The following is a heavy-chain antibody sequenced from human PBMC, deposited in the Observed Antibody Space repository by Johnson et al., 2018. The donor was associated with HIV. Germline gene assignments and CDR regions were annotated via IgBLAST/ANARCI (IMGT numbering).Heavy chain of an antibody. CDR3: ARSKAFDI. CDR1: GFTFSDYY. V-gene: IGHV3-11*04. J-gene: IGHJ3*02. Sequence: QVQLVESGGGLVKPGGSLRLSCAASGFTFSDYYMSWIRQAPGKGLEWVSGINWNGGSTYSVDSVKGRFTISRDNAKNSLYLQMNSLRAEDTALYYCARSKAFDIWGQGTMVTVSS. CDR2: INWNGGST.